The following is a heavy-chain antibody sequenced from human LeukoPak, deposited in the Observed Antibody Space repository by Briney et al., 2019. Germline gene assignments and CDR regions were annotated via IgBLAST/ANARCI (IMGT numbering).Heavy chain of an antibody. D-gene: IGHD2-2*01. CDR2: ISYSGST. Sequence: SETLSLACTVSGDSISSSRHSWGWIRQPPGKGLEWIGSISYSGSTYYNPSLKTRVTMSVDTSENQFSLKLSSVTAADSTVYYCVRIYCTSTSCYGDSYYGMDVWGQGTTVTVSS. CDR1: GDSISSSRHS. V-gene: IGHV4-39*01. J-gene: IGHJ6*02. CDR3: VRIYCTSTSCYGDSYYGMDV.